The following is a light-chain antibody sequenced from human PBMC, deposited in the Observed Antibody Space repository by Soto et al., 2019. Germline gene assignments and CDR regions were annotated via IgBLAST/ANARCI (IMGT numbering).Light chain of an antibody. J-gene: IGLJ2*01. Sequence: QSALTQPPSASGSLGQSVTISCTGTSSDVGGYNYVSCHQQHPGKAPKVMIYEVTKRPPRVPDRFSGSKSGNTASLPVSGLQAEDYADYYCSSFAGGGNPVRLGGGTKLTVL. CDR2: EVT. CDR3: SSFAGGGNPVR. CDR1: SSDVGGYNY. V-gene: IGLV2-8*01.